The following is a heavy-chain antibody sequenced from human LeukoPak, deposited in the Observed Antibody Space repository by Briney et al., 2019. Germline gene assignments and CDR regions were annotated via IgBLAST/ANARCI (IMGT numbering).Heavy chain of an antibody. CDR3: AGDGYNSVY. V-gene: IGHV1-18*01. J-gene: IGHJ4*02. D-gene: IGHD5-24*01. CDR2: ISAYNGNT. CDR1: GYTFTSYG. Sequence: ASVKVSCKASGYTFTSYGISWVRQAPGQGLEWMGWISAYNGNTNYAQKFQGRVTITADESTSTAYMELSSLRSEDTAVYYCAGDGYNSVYWGQGTLVTVPS.